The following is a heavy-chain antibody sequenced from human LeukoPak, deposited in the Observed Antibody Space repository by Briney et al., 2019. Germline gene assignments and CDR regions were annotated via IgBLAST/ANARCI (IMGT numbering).Heavy chain of an antibody. CDR2: IIPILGIA. CDR1: GGTFSSYA. Sequence: SVKVSCKASGGTFSSYAISWVRQAPGQGLEWMGRIIPILGIANYAQKFQGRVTITADKSTSTAYMELSSLRSEDTAVYYCARAQGQLWIQLWTRGTTGYGMDVWGQGTTVTVSS. CDR3: ARAQGQLWIQLWTRGTTGYGMDV. J-gene: IGHJ6*02. D-gene: IGHD5-18*01. V-gene: IGHV1-69*04.